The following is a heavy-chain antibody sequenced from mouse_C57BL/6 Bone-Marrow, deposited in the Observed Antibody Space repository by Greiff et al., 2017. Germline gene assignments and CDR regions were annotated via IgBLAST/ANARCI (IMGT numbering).Heavy chain of an antibody. CDR2: IWRGGST. V-gene: IGHV2-5*01. Sequence: VQLQQSGPGLVQPSQSLSITCTVSGFSLTSYGVHWVRQSPGKGLEWLGVIWRGGSTDYNAAFMSRLSITKDNSKSQVFFKMNSLQADDTAIYYCAKVMVPRGYYYAMDYWGQGTSVTVSS. CDR3: AKVMVPRGYYYAMDY. D-gene: IGHD2-3*01. J-gene: IGHJ4*01. CDR1: GFSLTSYG.